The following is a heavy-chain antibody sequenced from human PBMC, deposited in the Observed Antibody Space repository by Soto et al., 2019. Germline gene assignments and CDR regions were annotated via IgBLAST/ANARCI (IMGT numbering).Heavy chain of an antibody. CDR1: GDSISRGGYS. CDR2: IYDSGST. CDR3: ARGSSSYYDYGMDV. D-gene: IGHD6-6*01. Sequence: PSETLSLTCAVSGDSISRGGYSWTWIRQPPGKALEWIGNIYDSGSTSYNPSLKSRVTISVDRSKNQFSLKLTSVTAADTAVYFCARGSSSYYDYGMDVWGQGTTVTFSS. V-gene: IGHV4-30-2*01. J-gene: IGHJ6*02.